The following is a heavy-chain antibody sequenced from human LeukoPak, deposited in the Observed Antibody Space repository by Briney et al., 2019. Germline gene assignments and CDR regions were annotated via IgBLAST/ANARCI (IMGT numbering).Heavy chain of an antibody. CDR3: ARGYSSGWYRTFDI. V-gene: IGHV4-61*05. D-gene: IGHD6-19*01. CDR2: IYYSGST. CDR1: GGSISSSSYY. J-gene: IGHJ3*02. Sequence: SETLSLTCTVSGGSISSSSYYWGWIRQPPGKGLEWIGYIYYSGSTNYNPSLKSRVTISVDTSKNQFSLKLSSVTAADTAVYYCARGYSSGWYRTFDIWGQGTMVTVSS.